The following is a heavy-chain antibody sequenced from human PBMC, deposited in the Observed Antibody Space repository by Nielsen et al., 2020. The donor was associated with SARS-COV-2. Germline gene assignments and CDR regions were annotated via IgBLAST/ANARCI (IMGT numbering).Heavy chain of an antibody. V-gene: IGHV1-18*01. CDR2: ISAYNGNT. Sequence: ASVKVSCKASGGTFSSYAISWVRQAPGQGLEWMGWISAYNGNTNYAQKLQGRVTMTTDTSTSTAYMELRSLRSDDTAVYYCARVVGVATGATPYYYGMDVWGQGTTVTVSS. CDR3: ARVVGVATGATPYYYGMDV. D-gene: IGHD5-12*01. J-gene: IGHJ6*02. CDR1: GGTFSSYA.